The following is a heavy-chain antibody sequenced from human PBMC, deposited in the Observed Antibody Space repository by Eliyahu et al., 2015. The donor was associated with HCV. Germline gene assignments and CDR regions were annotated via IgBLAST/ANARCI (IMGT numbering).Heavy chain of an antibody. CDR3: ARVSRGDGSHFDY. J-gene: IGHJ4*02. CDR1: GFXFSSYG. V-gene: IGHV3-30*03. CDR2: ISYDGSNK. D-gene: IGHD5-24*01. Sequence: QVQLVESGGGVVQPGRSLRLXCAASGFXFSSYGMHWVRQAPGKGLEWVAVISYDGSNKYYADSVKGRFTISRDNSKNTLYLQMNSLRAEDTAVYYCARVSRGDGSHFDYWGQGTLVTVSS.